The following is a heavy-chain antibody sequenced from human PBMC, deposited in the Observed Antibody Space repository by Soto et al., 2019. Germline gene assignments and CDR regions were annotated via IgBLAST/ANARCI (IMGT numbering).Heavy chain of an antibody. CDR2: IYYSGTT. D-gene: IGHD3-10*01. CDR1: GGSINTGGYY. Sequence: SEIMSLTWTVSGGSINTGGYYWSWIRQHPGTGLEYIGYIYYSGTTYYNPSLKSRVTMSVDASKSQFSLKLRSGTGADTAVYYCASTGGYYDASVPKYVPHWGQGALVTVSS. CDR3: ASTGGYYDASVPKYVPH. V-gene: IGHV4-31*02. J-gene: IGHJ1*01.